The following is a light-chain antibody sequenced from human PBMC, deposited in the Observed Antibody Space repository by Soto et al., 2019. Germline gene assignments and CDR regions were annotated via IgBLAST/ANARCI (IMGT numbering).Light chain of an antibody. Sequence: VLTQSPGTLALSPGERATVSCRASQTVSSSYLAWYQHNPGQAPRLLISGASSTATGIPDRFSGSGSATDFTLTISRLEPEDFAVYSCQQYGSSRTFGQGTKVDIK. V-gene: IGKV3-20*01. CDR2: GAS. J-gene: IGKJ1*01. CDR1: QTVSSSY. CDR3: QQYGSSRT.